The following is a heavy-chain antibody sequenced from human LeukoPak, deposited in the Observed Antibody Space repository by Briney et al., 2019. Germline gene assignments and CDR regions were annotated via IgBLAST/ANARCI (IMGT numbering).Heavy chain of an antibody. CDR3: ARDRFALTFDY. V-gene: IGHV4-61*01. Sequence: SETLSLTCTVYGGSVSSGSHYWSWIRQPPGKGLEWIGYIFYSGSTNYNPSLKSRVTMSVDTSKDQFSLKLNSVTAADTAVYYCARDRFALTFDYWGQGILVTVSS. J-gene: IGHJ4*02. D-gene: IGHD3-16*01. CDR1: GGSVSSGSHY. CDR2: IFYSGST.